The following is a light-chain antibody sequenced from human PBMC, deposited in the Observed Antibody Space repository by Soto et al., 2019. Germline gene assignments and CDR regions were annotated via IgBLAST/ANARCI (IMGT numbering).Light chain of an antibody. J-gene: IGKJ5*01. CDR3: QKSYNTPN. CDR2: GAS. CDR1: QSIGTH. V-gene: IGKV1-39*01. Sequence: IQMTQSPSSLSASVGDRVSITCRASQSIGTHLNWYLQKPGRAPKLLIYGASNLQSGVPSRFSGSGSGTGFTLTISSLQPEDFATYYCQKSYNTPNFGRGTRLEIK.